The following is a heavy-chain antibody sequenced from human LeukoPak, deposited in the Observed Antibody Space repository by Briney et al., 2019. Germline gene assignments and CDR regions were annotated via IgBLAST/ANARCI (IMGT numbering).Heavy chain of an antibody. Sequence: PSETLSLTCTVSGGSISSYYWSWIRQPPGKGLEWIGYIYYSGSTNYNPSLKSRVTISVDTSKNQFSLKLSSVTAADTAVYYCARAPVAGHFDYWGQGILVTVSS. CDR2: IYYSGST. D-gene: IGHD6-19*01. J-gene: IGHJ4*02. CDR1: GGSISSYY. CDR3: ARAPVAGHFDY. V-gene: IGHV4-59*01.